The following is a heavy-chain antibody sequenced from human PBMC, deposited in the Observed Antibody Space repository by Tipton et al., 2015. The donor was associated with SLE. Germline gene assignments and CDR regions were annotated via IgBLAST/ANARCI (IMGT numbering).Heavy chain of an antibody. V-gene: IGHV4-39*07. CDR2: INHSGST. J-gene: IGHJ6*02. D-gene: IGHD5-18*01. CDR3: ARGHTAMVGSLYYYGMDV. Sequence: TLSLTCIVSGGSISSNSYYWGWIRQPPGKGLEWIGEINHSGSTNYNPSLKSRVTISVDASKNLFSLKLSSVTAADTAVYYCARGHTAMVGSLYYYGMDVWGQGTTVTVSS. CDR1: GGSISSNSYY.